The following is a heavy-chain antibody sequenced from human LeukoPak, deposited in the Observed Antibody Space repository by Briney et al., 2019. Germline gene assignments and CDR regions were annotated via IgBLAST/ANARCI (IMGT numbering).Heavy chain of an antibody. CDR2: INPNTGGT. V-gene: IGHV1-2*02. Sequence: ASVTVSYKPSGYTFTHYYMHWVRQAPGQGLEWMGWINPNTGGTNYAQKFQGRVTMTSDTSISTAYMELSSLKSDDTAMYYCARAPMIVVVFPPRLDFWGQGTLVTVSS. J-gene: IGHJ4*02. D-gene: IGHD3-22*01. CDR3: ARAPMIVVVFPPRLDF. CDR1: GYTFTHYY.